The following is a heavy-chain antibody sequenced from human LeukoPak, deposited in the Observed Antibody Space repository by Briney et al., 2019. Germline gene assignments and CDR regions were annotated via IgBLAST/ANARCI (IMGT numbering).Heavy chain of an antibody. CDR2: IYHSGST. D-gene: IGHD5-12*01. CDR1: GYSISSGYY. J-gene: IGHJ4*02. CDR3: ARDFGFSGYDLPFDY. V-gene: IGHV4-38-2*02. Sequence: SETLSLTCTVSGYSISSGYYWGWIRPPPGKGLEWIGSIYHSGSTYYNPSLKSRVTISVDTSKNQFSLKLSSVTAADTAVYYCARDFGFSGYDLPFDYWGQGTLVAVSS.